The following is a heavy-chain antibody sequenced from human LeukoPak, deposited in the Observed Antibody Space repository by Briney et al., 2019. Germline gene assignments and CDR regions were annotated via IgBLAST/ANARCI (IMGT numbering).Heavy chain of an antibody. D-gene: IGHD6-13*01. CDR1: GGSISSSSYY. J-gene: IGHJ6*03. V-gene: IGHV4-39*01. CDR2: IYYSGST. CDR3: ARGEAGIAAAGRGVYYYYMDV. Sequence: SETLSLTCTVSGGSISSSSYYWGWIRQPPGKGLEWIGSIYYSGSTYYNPSLKSRVTISVDTSKNQFSLKLSSVTAADTAVYYCARGEAGIAAAGRGVYYYYMDVWGKGTTVTVSS.